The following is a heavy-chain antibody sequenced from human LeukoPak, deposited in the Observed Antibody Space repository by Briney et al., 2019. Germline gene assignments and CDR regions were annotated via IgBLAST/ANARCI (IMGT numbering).Heavy chain of an antibody. V-gene: IGHV1-24*01. CDR1: GYTLTELS. D-gene: IGHD3-22*01. CDR3: ATALPNSSGYYGWYFDL. CDR2: FDPEDGET. Sequence: APVKVSCKVSGYTLTELSMHWVRQAPGKGLEWMGGFDPEDGETFSAQKFQGRVTMTEDASTDTAYMELSTLRSEDTAVYYCATALPNSSGYYGWYFDLWGRGALVTVSS. J-gene: IGHJ2*01.